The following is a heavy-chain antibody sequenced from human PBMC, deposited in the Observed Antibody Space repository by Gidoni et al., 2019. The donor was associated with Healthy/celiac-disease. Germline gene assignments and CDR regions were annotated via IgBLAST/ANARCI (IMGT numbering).Heavy chain of an antibody. J-gene: IGHJ6*04. CDR1: GCSISSSSYY. Sequence: QLQLQESGPGLVKPSETLSLTCTVSGCSISSSSYYWGWIRHHPGKGLEWIGSIYYSGSTYYNPSIKSRVTISVDTSKTQFSLKLSSVTAADTAVYYCARFLVKQGMDVWGKGTTVTVSS. CDR2: IYYSGST. D-gene: IGHD3-3*01. CDR3: ARFLVKQGMDV. V-gene: IGHV4-39*01.